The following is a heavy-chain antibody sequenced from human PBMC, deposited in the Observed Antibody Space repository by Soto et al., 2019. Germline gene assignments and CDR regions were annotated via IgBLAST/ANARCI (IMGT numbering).Heavy chain of an antibody. CDR3: AKDIGSSSWYWSATLDY. J-gene: IGHJ4*02. D-gene: IGHD6-13*01. Sequence: QVQLVESGGGVVQPGRSLRLSCAASGFTFSSYGMHWVRQAPGKGLEWVAVVSYDGTNKYYADSVKGRFTISRDNSKNTRYLQMNSLRAEDTAVYYCAKDIGSSSWYWSATLDYWGQGTLVTVSS. CDR1: GFTFSSYG. CDR2: VSYDGTNK. V-gene: IGHV3-30*18.